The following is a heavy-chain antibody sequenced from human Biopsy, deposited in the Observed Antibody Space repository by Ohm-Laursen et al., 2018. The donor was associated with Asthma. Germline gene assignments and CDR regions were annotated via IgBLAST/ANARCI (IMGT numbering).Heavy chain of an antibody. D-gene: IGHD2-15*01. CDR3: ARSREAYCSGGTCHTSGFDF. J-gene: IGHJ4*02. V-gene: IGHV3-21*01. CDR1: GFTFSHYN. Sequence: SLRLSCTASGFTFSHYNMNWVRQAPGKGLERVSSITDTSRYIKYADSVKGRFTISRDNAKNSLYLQMNSLRAEDTAVYYCARSREAYCSGGTCHTSGFDFWGQGTLVTVSS. CDR2: ITDTSRYI.